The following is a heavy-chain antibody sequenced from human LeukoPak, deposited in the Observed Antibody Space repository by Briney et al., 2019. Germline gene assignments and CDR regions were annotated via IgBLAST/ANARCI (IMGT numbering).Heavy chain of an antibody. CDR2: ISGHNGNT. CDR3: ARAHDLWSGYLDY. CDR1: GYSFINFG. J-gene: IGHJ4*02. Sequence: ASVKVSGRASGYSFINFGISWVRQAPGQGLEWMGWISGHNGNTNYAQKLQGRVTMTTDTSTTTAYMELRSLRSDDTAVYYCARAHDLWSGYLDYWGQGTLVTVSS. D-gene: IGHD3-3*01. V-gene: IGHV1-18*01.